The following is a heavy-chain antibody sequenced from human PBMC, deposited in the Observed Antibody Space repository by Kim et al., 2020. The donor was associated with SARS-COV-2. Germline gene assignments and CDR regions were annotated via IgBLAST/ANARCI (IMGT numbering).Heavy chain of an antibody. CDR1: GGSFSGYY. D-gene: IGHD3-3*01. V-gene: IGHV4-34*01. J-gene: IGHJ6*03. CDR3: ARELGVVKYYYYYMDV. CDR2: INHSGST. Sequence: SETLSLTCAVYGGSFSGYYWSWIRQPPGKGLEWIGEINHSGSTNYNPSLKSRVTISVDTSKNQFSLKLSSVTAADTAVYYCARELGVVKYYYYYMDVWGKGTTVTVSS.